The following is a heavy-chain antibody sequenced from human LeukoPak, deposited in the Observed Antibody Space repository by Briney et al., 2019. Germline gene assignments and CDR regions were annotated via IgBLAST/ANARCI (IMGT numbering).Heavy chain of an antibody. D-gene: IGHD4-23*01. CDR1: GFTFSKYG. Sequence: EGSLGLSCGASGFTFSKYGMQRGRQAPGKGVGGGAVISYDGSNKYYADSVKGRFTISRDNSKSTLFLQMNSLRAEDTAVYYCARDRPSKVVTWALSYWGQGTLVTVSS. J-gene: IGHJ4*02. V-gene: IGHV3-30*03. CDR3: ARDRPSKVVTWALSY. CDR2: ISYDGSNK.